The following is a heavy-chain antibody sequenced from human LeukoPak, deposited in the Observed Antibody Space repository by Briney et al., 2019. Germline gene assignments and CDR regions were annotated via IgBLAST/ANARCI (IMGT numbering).Heavy chain of an antibody. CDR2: IIPIFGTA. D-gene: IGHD6-13*01. J-gene: IGHJ4*02. CDR1: GGTFSSYA. CDR3: ARGPSTGYSSSWYPFDY. Sequence: GSSVKVSCKASGGTFSSYAISWVRQAPGQGLEWMGGIIPIFGTANCAQKFQGRVTITADESTSTAYMELSSLRSEDTAVYYCARGPSTGYSSSWYPFDYWGQGTLVTVSS. V-gene: IGHV1-69*01.